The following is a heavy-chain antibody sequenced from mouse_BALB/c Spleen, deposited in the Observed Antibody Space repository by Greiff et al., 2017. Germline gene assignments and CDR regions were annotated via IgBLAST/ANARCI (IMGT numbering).Heavy chain of an antibody. CDR3: ARNEEGFAY. CDR2: IWAAGST. J-gene: IGHJ3*01. CDR1: GFSFTDSC. V-gene: IGHV2-2*01. Sequence: VQLQQSGPGLVQPSQSLSFTCTASGFSFTDSCVHWVRQSPGKGLEWLGVIWAAGSTDYYAPFISRLSISKDNSKSQVFFKMSSLPADDTAIYYCARNEEGFAYWGQGTLVTVSA.